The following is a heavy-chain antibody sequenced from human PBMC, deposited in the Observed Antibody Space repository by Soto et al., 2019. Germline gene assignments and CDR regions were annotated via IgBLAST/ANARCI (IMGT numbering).Heavy chain of an antibody. CDR1: GGTFSSYA. CDR2: IIPIFGTA. J-gene: IGHJ6*02. V-gene: IGHV1-69*12. CDR3: ARGAYDYYYYGMDV. D-gene: IGHD3-16*01. Sequence: QVQLVQSGAEVKKPGSSVKVSCKASGGTFSSYAISWVRQAPGQGLEWMGGIIPIFGTANYAQKFQGRVTITADESTSTADMELSSLRSEDTAVYYCARGAYDYYYYGMDVWGQGTTVTVSS.